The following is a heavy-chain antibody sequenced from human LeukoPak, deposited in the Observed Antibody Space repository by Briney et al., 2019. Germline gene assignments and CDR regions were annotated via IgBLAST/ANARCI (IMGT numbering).Heavy chain of an antibody. Sequence: GESLKISCMGSGYSFTSYWIGWVRQMPGKGLEWMGIIYPGDSDTRYSPSFQGQVTISADKSIRIAYLQWNSLKASDTAMYYCARAYGDNEPFDSWGQGTLVTVSS. CDR3: ARAYGDNEPFDS. V-gene: IGHV5-51*01. D-gene: IGHD2-21*02. CDR1: GYSFTSYW. CDR2: IYPGDSDT. J-gene: IGHJ4*02.